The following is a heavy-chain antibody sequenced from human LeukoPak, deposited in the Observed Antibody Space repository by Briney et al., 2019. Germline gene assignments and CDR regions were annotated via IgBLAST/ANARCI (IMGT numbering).Heavy chain of an antibody. V-gene: IGHV3-64*01. Sequence: GGSLRLSCTASGFTFSSYAMHWVRQAPGKGLEYVSAISSNGGSTYYANSVKGRFTISRDNSKNTLYLQMGSLRAEDMAVYYCARDSLRITIFGEYYYYGMDVWGQGTTVTVSS. D-gene: IGHD3-3*01. CDR3: ARDSLRITIFGEYYYYGMDV. J-gene: IGHJ6*02. CDR1: GFTFSSYA. CDR2: ISSNGGST.